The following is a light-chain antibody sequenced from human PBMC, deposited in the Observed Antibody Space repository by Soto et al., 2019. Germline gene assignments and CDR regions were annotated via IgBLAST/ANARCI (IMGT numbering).Light chain of an antibody. J-gene: IGKJ2*01. CDR2: AAS. Sequence: AIRMTQSPSSFSASTGDRVTITCRASQGISSYLAWYQQKPGKAPKLLVYAASTLQYGVPSRFSGSGSGTDFTLTISCLQSEDVATYFCQQYYTYPQTFGQGTKFEIK. V-gene: IGKV1-8*01. CDR1: QGISSY. CDR3: QQYYTYPQT.